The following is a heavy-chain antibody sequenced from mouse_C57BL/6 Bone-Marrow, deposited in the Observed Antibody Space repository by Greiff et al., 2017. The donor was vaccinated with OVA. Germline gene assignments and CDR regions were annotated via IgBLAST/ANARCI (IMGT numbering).Heavy chain of an antibody. CDR2: ISDGGSYT. Sequence: QLVESGGGLVKPGGSLKLSCAASGFTFSSYAMSWVRQTPEKRLEWVATISDGGSYTYYPDNVKGRFTISRDNAKNNLYLQMSHLKSEDTAMYYCARGDGYYEAYWGQGTLVTVSA. J-gene: IGHJ3*01. CDR1: GFTFSSYA. D-gene: IGHD2-3*01. V-gene: IGHV5-4*01. CDR3: ARGDGYYEAY.